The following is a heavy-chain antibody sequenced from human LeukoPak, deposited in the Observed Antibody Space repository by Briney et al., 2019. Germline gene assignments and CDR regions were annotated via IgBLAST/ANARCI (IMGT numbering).Heavy chain of an antibody. J-gene: IGHJ4*02. V-gene: IGHV3-23*01. Sequence: GGSLRLSCAASGFTFSSYAMSWVRQAPGKGLEWVSAISGSGGSTYYADSVKGRFTISRDNSKNTLYLQMNSLRAEDTAVYYCAKGSDYHDSSGYYDYWGQGTLVTVSS. CDR3: AKGSDYHDSSGYYDY. CDR2: ISGSGGST. CDR1: GFTFSSYA. D-gene: IGHD3-22*01.